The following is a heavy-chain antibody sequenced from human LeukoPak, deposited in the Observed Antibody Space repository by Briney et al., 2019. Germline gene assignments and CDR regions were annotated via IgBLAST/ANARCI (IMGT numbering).Heavy chain of an antibody. CDR1: GGSFSGYY. D-gene: IGHD3-10*01. J-gene: IGHJ4*02. CDR2: INHSGST. V-gene: IGHV4-34*01. CDR3: ARESASGLNYLDY. Sequence: SETLSLTCAVYGGSFSGYYWSWIRQPPGKGLEWIGEINHSGSTNYNPSLKSRVTISVDTSKNQFSLKLSSVTAADTAVYYCARESASGLNYLDYWGQGTLVTVSS.